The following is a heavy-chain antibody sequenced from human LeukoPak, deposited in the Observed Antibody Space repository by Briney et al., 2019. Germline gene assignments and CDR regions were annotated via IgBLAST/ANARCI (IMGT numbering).Heavy chain of an antibody. CDR3: ARDERGSCSSSGCYYFDY. V-gene: IGHV1-18*01. CDR1: GYTFTNYG. CDR2: ISTYNGDA. J-gene: IGHJ4*02. Sequence: ASVKVSCKASGYTFTNYGFSWVRQAPGQGLEWMGWISTYNGDANYAPKLQDRVTVTADTSTSTAYMELRNLRPDDTAFYYCARDERGSCSSSGCYYFDYWGQGTLVTVS. D-gene: IGHD2-2*01.